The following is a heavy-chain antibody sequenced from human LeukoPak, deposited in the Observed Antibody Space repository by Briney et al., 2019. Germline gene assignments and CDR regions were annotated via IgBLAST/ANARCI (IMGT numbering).Heavy chain of an antibody. J-gene: IGHJ4*02. CDR3: AKDQNVDTATR. V-gene: IGHV3-23*01. Sequence: GGSLRLSCAASGFTFCSYAMSWVRQAPGKGPEWVSAISGSGGSTYYADSVKGRFTISRDNSKNTLYLQMNSLRAEDTAVYYCAKDQNVDTATRWGQGTLVTVSS. CDR1: GFTFCSYA. CDR2: ISGSGGST. D-gene: IGHD5-18*01.